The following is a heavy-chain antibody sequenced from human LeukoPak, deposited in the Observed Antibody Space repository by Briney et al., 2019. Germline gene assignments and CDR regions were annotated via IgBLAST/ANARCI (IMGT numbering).Heavy chain of an antibody. V-gene: IGHV4-34*01. CDR2: IYHSGST. Sequence: PSDTLSLTCAVNGGSFSRYYWSWIRQPPGKGLEWIGSIYHSGSTYYSPSLRSRITISVDTSKNQFSLKLSSVTAADTAVYYCAREDYYDSSGYYLDCWGQGTLVTVSS. J-gene: IGHJ4*02. D-gene: IGHD3-22*01. CDR1: GGSFSRYY. CDR3: AREDYYDSSGYYLDC.